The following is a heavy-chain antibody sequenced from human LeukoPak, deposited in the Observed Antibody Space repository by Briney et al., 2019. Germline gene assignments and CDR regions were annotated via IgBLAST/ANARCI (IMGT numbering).Heavy chain of an antibody. D-gene: IGHD6-19*01. CDR2: IKQDGSEK. V-gene: IGHV3-7*04. Sequence: GGSLRLSCAASGFTFSSYWMSWVRQAPGKGLEWVANIKQDGSEKYYVDSVKGRFTISRDNAKNSLYLQMNSLRAEDTAVYYCARAPYSSGWYHFDYGGQEPLVTVS. CDR3: ARAPYSSGWYHFDY. CDR1: GFTFSSYW. J-gene: IGHJ4*02.